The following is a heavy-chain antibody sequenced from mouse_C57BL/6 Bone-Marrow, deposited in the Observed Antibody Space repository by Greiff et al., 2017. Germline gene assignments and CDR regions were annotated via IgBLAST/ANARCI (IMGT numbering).Heavy chain of an antibody. J-gene: IGHJ2*01. CDR2: IYPGDGDT. CDR1: GYAFSSYW. D-gene: IGHD1-1*02. Sequence: QVQLQQSGAELVKPGASVKISCKASGYAFSSYWMNWVKQRPGKGLEWIGQIYPGDGDTNYNGKFKGKATLTADKSSSTAYMQLSSLTSEDSAVYFCARNHHGGSSFDYWGQGTTLTVSS. V-gene: IGHV1-80*01. CDR3: ARNHHGGSSFDY.